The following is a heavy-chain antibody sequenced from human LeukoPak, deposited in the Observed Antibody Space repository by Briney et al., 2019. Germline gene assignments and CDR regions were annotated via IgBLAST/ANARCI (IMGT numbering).Heavy chain of an antibody. CDR2: IYYSGST. CDR3: ARSYYDSSGYPPYYYYMDV. CDR1: GGSISSSSYY. Sequence: SETLSLTCTVSGGSISSSSYYWGWIRQPPGKGLEWIGSIYYSGSTYYNPSLKSRVTISVDTSKNQFSLKLTSVTAADTAVYYCARSYYDSSGYPPYYYYMDVWGKGTTVTVSS. J-gene: IGHJ6*03. D-gene: IGHD3-22*01. V-gene: IGHV4-39*07.